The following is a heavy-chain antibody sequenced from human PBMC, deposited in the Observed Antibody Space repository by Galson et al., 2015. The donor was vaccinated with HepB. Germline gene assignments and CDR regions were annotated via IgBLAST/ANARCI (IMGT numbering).Heavy chain of an antibody. CDR3: ARGGIYYESRGSLYNWFDP. CDR2: IDPRGGST. CDR1: GYTFTNYY. V-gene: IGHV1-46*01. Sequence: SVKVSCKASGYTFTNYYIHWVRQAPGQGLEWMAIIDPRGGSTTFAQKFQGRVTMTRDTPTSTVHMELSSLRSEDTAVYYCARGGIYYESRGSLYNWFDPWAREPWSPSPQ. J-gene: IGHJ5*02. D-gene: IGHD3-22*01.